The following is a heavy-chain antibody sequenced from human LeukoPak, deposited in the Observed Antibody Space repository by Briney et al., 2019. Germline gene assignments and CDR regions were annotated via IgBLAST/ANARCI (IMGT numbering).Heavy chain of an antibody. Sequence: GASVKVSCKASGGTFSSYAISWVQQAPGQGLEWMGGIIPIFGTANYAQKFQGRVTITTDESTSTAYMELSSLRSEDTAVYYCASLPHLPYNNQYYYDSSGQEPDAFDIWGQGTMVTVSS. CDR3: ASLPHLPYNNQYYYDSSGQEPDAFDI. D-gene: IGHD3-22*01. CDR1: GGTFSSYA. V-gene: IGHV1-69*05. J-gene: IGHJ3*02. CDR2: IIPIFGTA.